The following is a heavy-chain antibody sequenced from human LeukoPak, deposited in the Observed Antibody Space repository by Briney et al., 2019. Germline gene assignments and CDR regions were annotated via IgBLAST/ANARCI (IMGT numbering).Heavy chain of an antibody. CDR2: ILWNSGSI. CDR3: ARAGNYRFDY. CDR1: GFTFDNYA. V-gene: IGHV3-9*01. D-gene: IGHD1-7*01. Sequence: PGGSLRLSCAASGFTFDNYAMHWVRQAPGKGLEWVSGILWNSGSIAYAESVKGRFTISRDNAKNTLYLQMNSLRAEDTAVYYCARAGNYRFDYWGQGTLVTVSS. J-gene: IGHJ4*02.